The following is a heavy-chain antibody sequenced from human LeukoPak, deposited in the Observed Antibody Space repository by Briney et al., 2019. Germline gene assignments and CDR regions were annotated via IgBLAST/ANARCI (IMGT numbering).Heavy chain of an antibody. CDR3: ARGHVNLNYYDSSGYYYSFVY. CDR2: INHGGST. V-gene: IGHV4-34*01. J-gene: IGHJ4*02. Sequence: PSETLSLTCAVYGGSFSGYYWSWIRQPPGKGLEWIGEINHGGSTNYNPSLKSRVTISVDTSKNQFSLKLSSVTAADTAVYYCARGHVNLNYYDSSGYYYSFVYWGQGTLVTVSS. D-gene: IGHD3-22*01. CDR1: GGSFSGYY.